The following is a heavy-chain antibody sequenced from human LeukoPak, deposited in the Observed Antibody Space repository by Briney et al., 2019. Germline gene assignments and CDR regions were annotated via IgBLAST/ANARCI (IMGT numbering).Heavy chain of an antibody. Sequence: QPGGSLRLSCAASGFTFSSYAMSWVRQAPGMGLEWVSTISGSGGNTYHADSVKGRFTISRDNSKNTLYLQMNSLRAEDTAVYYCARDGSSGWYWVDYWGQGTLVTVSS. D-gene: IGHD6-19*01. CDR2: ISGSGGNT. J-gene: IGHJ4*02. CDR3: ARDGSSGWYWVDY. CDR1: GFTFSSYA. V-gene: IGHV3-23*01.